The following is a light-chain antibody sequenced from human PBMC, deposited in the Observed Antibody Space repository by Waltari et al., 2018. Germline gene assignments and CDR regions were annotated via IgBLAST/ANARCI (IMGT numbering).Light chain of an antibody. CDR3: QQGGGPLRFT. V-gene: IGKV3-20*01. Sequence: EIVLTQSPGTLSLSPGERATLSCRASQSISSTYLAWYQQKPGQAPRLLIYGASRRAPGIPDRFSGSGSGTDFTLSISRLEPEDFAVYYCQQGGGPLRFTFGQGTKLEIK. J-gene: IGKJ2*01. CDR2: GAS. CDR1: QSISSTY.